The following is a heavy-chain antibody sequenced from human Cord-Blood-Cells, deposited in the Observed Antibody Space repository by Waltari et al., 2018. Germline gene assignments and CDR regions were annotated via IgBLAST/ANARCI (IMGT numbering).Heavy chain of an antibody. CDR2: IYYSGRT. CDR1: GGSISSYY. Sequence: QVQLQESGPGLVKPSETLSLTCTVSGGSISSYYWSWIRQPPGKGLEWIGYIYYSGRTTYNPSIKSRVTISDDTSKNQFSLKLSSVNAADTAVYYCARHPLYCSGGSCYSFDYWGQGTLVTVSS. J-gene: IGHJ4*02. D-gene: IGHD2-15*01. CDR3: ARHPLYCSGGSCYSFDY. V-gene: IGHV4-59*08.